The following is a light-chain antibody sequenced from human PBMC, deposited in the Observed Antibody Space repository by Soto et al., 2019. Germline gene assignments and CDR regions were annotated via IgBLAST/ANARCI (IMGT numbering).Light chain of an antibody. J-gene: IGKJ3*01. Sequence: DIQMTQSPSSLSASVGDRVTITCRARQSISSYLNWYQQKPGKAPKLLIYAASSLQSGVPSRFSCSRSRTDFTLPISSLQPEDFATYYCQRSYSTLLFSFGPRTKVDIK. V-gene: IGKV1-39*01. CDR3: QRSYSTLLFS. CDR1: QSISSY. CDR2: AAS.